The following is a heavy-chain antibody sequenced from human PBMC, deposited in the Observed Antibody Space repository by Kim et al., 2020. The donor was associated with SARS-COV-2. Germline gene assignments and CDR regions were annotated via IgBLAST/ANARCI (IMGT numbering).Heavy chain of an antibody. V-gene: IGHV1-46*01. J-gene: IGHJ4*02. D-gene: IGHD1-26*01. CDR1: GYTFTSYY. Sequence: ASVKVSCKASGYTFTSYYMHWVRQAPGQGLEWMGIINPSGGSTSYAQKFQGRVTMTRDTSTSTVYMELSSLRSEDTAVYYCATAVGATPPGGYWGQGTLVTVSS. CDR3: ATAVGATPPGGY. CDR2: INPSGGST.